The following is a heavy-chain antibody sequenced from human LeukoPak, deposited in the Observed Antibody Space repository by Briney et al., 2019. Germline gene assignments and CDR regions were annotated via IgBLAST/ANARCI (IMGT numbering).Heavy chain of an antibody. CDR2: ISSSGSTI. CDR1: GFTFSSYE. J-gene: IGHJ4*02. Sequence: GGSLRLSCAASGFTFSSYEMNWVRQAPGKGLEWVSYISSSGSTIYYADSVKGRFTISRDNAKNSLYLQMNSLRAEDTAVYYCAKDPGFGSSWSPADYFDYWGQGTLVTVSS. D-gene: IGHD6-13*01. V-gene: IGHV3-48*03. CDR3: AKDPGFGSSWSPADYFDY.